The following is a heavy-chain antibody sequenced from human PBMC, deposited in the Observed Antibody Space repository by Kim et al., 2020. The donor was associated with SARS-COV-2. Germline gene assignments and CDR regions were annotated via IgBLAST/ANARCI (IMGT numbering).Heavy chain of an antibody. D-gene: IGHD6-13*01. Sequence: SETLSLTCAVYGGSFSGYYWSWIRQPPGKGLEWIGEINHSGSTNYNPSLKSRVTISVDTSKNQFSLKLSSVTAADTAVYYCARGRAPGIAAAGAKKYYFDYWGQGTLVTVSS. J-gene: IGHJ4*02. CDR1: GGSFSGYY. V-gene: IGHV4-34*01. CDR2: INHSGST. CDR3: ARGRAPGIAAAGAKKYYFDY.